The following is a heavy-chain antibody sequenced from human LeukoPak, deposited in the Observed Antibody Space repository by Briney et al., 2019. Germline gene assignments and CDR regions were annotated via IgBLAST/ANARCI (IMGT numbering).Heavy chain of an antibody. J-gene: IGHJ5*02. V-gene: IGHV4-59*01. CDR3: ASNYYGSGSYGHNWFDP. CDR1: GGPISNYQ. CDR2: IYYSGTA. D-gene: IGHD3-10*01. Sequence: PAETLSLTCTLSGGPISNYQWSWIRQPPGKGLEWIGNIYYSGTANYNPSLKSRVIISVDTSKNQFSLKLSSVTAADTAVYYCASNYYGSGSYGHNWFDPWGQGTLVTVSS.